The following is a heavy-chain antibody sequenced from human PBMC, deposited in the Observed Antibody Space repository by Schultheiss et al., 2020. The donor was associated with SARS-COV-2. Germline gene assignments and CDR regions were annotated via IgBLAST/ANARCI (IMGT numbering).Heavy chain of an antibody. J-gene: IGHJ4*02. V-gene: IGHV3-23*01. CDR3: AKPVPVAGPFDS. CDR1: GFTFSIYA. Sequence: GGSLRLSCAASGFTFSIYAMSWVRQTPGKGLEWVLAISDNSETTYYADSVKGRFTISRDNSKNTVYLQMNSLRAEDTAVYFCAKPVPVAGPFDSWGQGTLVTV. CDR2: ISDNSETT. D-gene: IGHD6-19*01.